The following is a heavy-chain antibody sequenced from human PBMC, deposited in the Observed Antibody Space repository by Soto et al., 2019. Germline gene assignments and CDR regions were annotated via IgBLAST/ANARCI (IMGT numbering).Heavy chain of an antibody. V-gene: IGHV1-3*01. Sequence: QVRLVQSGAEVREPGASLKLSCAVSGKIFTAQTRHWVRQARGQKFEWRGWIVAANGHTKQSQNFQGRVTITRDTSTNLVYMALTSLRSEDTGLYFCAAEVADSPYLDSWCQGTLVTVSS. CDR2: IVAANGHT. CDR1: GKIFTAQT. D-gene: IGHD6-19*01. CDR3: AAEVADSPYLDS. J-gene: IGHJ4*02.